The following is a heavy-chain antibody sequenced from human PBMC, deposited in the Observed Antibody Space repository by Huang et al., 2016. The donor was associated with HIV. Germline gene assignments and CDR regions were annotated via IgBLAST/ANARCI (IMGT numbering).Heavy chain of an antibody. Sequence: SVKVSCKASGFTFTSSAVQWVRQARGQRLEWIGWIVVGRGNTNYAQKFQERVTITRDMSTSTAYMELSSLSSEDTAVYYCAAYTSGPAGYYYYDMDVWGQGTTVTVSS. D-gene: IGHD6-19*01. CDR3: AAYTSGPAGYYYYDMDV. CDR1: GFTFTSSA. J-gene: IGHJ6*02. V-gene: IGHV1-58*01. CDR2: IVVGRGNT.